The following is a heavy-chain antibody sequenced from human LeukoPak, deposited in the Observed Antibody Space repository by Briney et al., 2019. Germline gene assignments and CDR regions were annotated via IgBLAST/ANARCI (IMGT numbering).Heavy chain of an antibody. CDR2: IHNSGTS. CDR3: TRGAGWLIDY. J-gene: IGHJ4*02. D-gene: IGHD3-16*01. CDR1: DDSISDYY. V-gene: IGHV4-59*01. Sequence: SETLSLTCTVSDDSISDYYRGWIRQPPGKGLEWIGYIHNSGTSTYNPSLKNRVTISADTSKNQFSLKLNSLTTADTAVYYCTRGAGWLIDYWGQGILVTVSS.